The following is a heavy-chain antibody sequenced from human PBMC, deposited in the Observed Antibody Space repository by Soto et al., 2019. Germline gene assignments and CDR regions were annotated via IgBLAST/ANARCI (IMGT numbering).Heavy chain of an antibody. J-gene: IGHJ5*02. CDR2: MYSGGTT. CDR1: VLLVSNNY. CDR3: ARDRYPTNWCVL. Sequence: VGSLRLSCASSVLLVSNNYMSWVRHAPGKGLEWVSIMYSGGTTYYADSVEGRFTMYRDDSKNMVYLQMNSLRAEDTAVYYCARDRYPTNWCVLLGQGILVNVS. D-gene: IGHD1-20*01. V-gene: IGHV3-53*01.